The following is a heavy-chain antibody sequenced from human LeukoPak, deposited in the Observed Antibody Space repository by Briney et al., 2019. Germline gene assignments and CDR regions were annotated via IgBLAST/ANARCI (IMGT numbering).Heavy chain of an antibody. D-gene: IGHD6-13*01. CDR3: ARGYSSSWYYDY. CDR2: INPNSGGT. Sequence: ASVKVSCKASGYTLTDYYVHWVRQAPGQGLEWMGWINPNSGGTNYAQKFQGRVTMTRDTSISTAYMELSRLRSDDTAVYYCARGYSSSWYYDYWGQGTLVTVSS. CDR1: GYTLTDYY. J-gene: IGHJ4*02. V-gene: IGHV1-2*02.